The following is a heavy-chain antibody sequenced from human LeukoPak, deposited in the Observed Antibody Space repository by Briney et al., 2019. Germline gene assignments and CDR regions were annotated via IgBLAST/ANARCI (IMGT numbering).Heavy chain of an antibody. V-gene: IGHV3-11*01. CDR3: AREGHYYDSSGYYYVFDY. D-gene: IGHD3-22*01. CDR2: ISSSGSTI. Sequence: GGSLRLSCAASGFTFSDYYMSWIRQAPGKGLEWVSYISSSGSTIYYADSVKGRFTISRDNAKNSLYLQMNSLRAGDTAVYYCAREGHYYDSSGYYYVFDYWGQGTLVTVSS. J-gene: IGHJ4*02. CDR1: GFTFSDYY.